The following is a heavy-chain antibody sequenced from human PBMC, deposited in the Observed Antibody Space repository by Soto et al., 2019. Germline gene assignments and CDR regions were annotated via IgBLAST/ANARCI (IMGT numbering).Heavy chain of an antibody. V-gene: IGHV4-59*12. D-gene: IGHD6-13*01. CDR3: ARNFDIAATGTAFDS. CDR2: IYDDGSA. J-gene: IGHJ4*02. Sequence: SETLSLTCTVSGGSISSSYWSWIRQPPGKGLEWLAYIYDDGSANYNPSLKSRATISLDTDRNSFSLRLDSVTAADTAVYYCARNFDIAATGTAFDSWGRGVLVTVSS. CDR1: GGSISSSY.